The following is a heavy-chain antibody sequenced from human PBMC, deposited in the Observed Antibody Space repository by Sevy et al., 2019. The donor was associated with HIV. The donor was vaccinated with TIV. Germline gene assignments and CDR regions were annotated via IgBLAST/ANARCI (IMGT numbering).Heavy chain of an antibody. V-gene: IGHV4-59*08. D-gene: IGHD3-3*02. J-gene: IGHJ4*02. CDR1: GGSITSLY. CDR2: IYYNGHI. CDR3: AGENARGRGYS. Sequence: SETLSLTCTVSGGSITSLYWNWIRQPPGKGLEWIANIYYNGHINYNPSLRSRVTSSLDTSKNQFSLRLSSVTAADAAMYYCAGENARGRGYSWGQGTLVTVSS.